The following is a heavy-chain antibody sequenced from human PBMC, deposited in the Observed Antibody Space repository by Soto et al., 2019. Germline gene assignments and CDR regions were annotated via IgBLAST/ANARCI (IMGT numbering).Heavy chain of an antibody. Sequence: GGSLRLSCAASGFTVSSNYMSWVRQAPGKGLEWVSVIYSGGSTYYADSVKGRFTISRDNSKNTLYLQMNSLRAEDTAVYYCARLASNSSWYYYNIRKNYYYYYMDVWGKGTTVTVSS. J-gene: IGHJ6*03. CDR1: GFTVSSNY. D-gene: IGHD6-13*01. CDR3: ARLASNSSWYYYNIRKNYYYYYMDV. V-gene: IGHV3-66*01. CDR2: IYSGGST.